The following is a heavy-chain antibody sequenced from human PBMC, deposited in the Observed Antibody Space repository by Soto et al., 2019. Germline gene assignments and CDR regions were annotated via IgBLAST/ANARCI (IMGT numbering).Heavy chain of an antibody. V-gene: IGHV1-69*05. D-gene: IGHD3-10*01. CDR2: IIPIFGTA. CDR1: GGTFSSYA. J-gene: IGHJ6*02. CDR3: AADNRGSYYYYYSGMDV. Sequence: SVKVSCKASGGTFSSYAISWVRQAPGQGLEWMGGIIPIFGTANYAQKFQGRVTITRDMSTSTAYMELSSLRSEDTAVYYCAADNRGSYYYYYSGMDVWGQGTTVTVSS.